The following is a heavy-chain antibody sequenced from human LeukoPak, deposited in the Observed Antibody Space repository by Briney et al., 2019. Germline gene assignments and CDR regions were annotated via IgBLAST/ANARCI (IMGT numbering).Heavy chain of an antibody. J-gene: IGHJ6*03. CDR3: ARLVGATTWNYYYYMDV. CDR1: GYSFTSYW. V-gene: IGHV5-51*01. CDR2: IYPGYSDT. Sequence: GESLKISCKGSGYSFTSYWIGWVRQMPGKGLEWMGIIYPGYSDTRYSPSFQGQVTISADKSISTAYLQWSSLKASDTAMYYCARLVGATTWNYYYYMDVWGKGTTVTVSS. D-gene: IGHD1-26*01.